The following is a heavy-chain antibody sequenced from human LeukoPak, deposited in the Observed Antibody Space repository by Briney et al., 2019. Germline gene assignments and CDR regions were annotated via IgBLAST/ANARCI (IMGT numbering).Heavy chain of an antibody. D-gene: IGHD3-10*01. CDR1: GGSISSGGYY. CDR2: IYYSGST. J-gene: IGHJ5*02. CDR3: ARTKRPRSGTWWFDP. Sequence: SQTLSLTCTVSGGSISSGGYYWSWIRQHPGKGLEWIGYIYYSGSTYYNPSLKSRVTISVDTSKDQFSLKLSSVTAADTAVYYCARTKRPRSGTWWFDPWGQGTLVTVSS. V-gene: IGHV4-31*03.